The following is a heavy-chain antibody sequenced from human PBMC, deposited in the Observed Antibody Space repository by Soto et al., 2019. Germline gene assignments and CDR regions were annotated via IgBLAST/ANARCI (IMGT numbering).Heavy chain of an antibody. Sequence: GGSLRLSCAASGFTFSSYSMNWVRQAPGKGLEWVSYISSSSSTIYYADSVKGRFTISRDNAKNSLYLQMNSLRDEDTAVYYCARGRGYCSSTSCYQWSTASLSNWFDPWGQGTLVTVSS. CDR2: ISSSSSTI. D-gene: IGHD2-2*01. CDR3: ARGRGYCSSTSCYQWSTASLSNWFDP. J-gene: IGHJ5*02. CDR1: GFTFSSYS. V-gene: IGHV3-48*02.